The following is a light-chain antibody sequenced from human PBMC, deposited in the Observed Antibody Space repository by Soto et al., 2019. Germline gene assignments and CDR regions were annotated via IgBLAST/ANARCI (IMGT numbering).Light chain of an antibody. V-gene: IGKV3-15*01. J-gene: IGKJ2*01. CDR2: GAS. CDR3: QQYHNWPPKYT. Sequence: EMMMTQSPATLSVSPGERVTLSCTASQSISTNLAWYQQKPGQAPRLLIYGASTRATGIPARFSGSGSGTEFTLTISSLKSEDFEVYYCQQYHNWPPKYTFGQGTKVDIK. CDR1: QSISTN.